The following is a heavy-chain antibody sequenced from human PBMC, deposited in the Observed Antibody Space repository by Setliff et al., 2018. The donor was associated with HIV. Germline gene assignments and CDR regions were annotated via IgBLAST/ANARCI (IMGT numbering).Heavy chain of an antibody. D-gene: IGHD4-17*01. CDR2: IYYSGTT. CDR3: ARQGDYSYFYYYYMDV. CDR1: GGSISSGGYY. V-gene: IGHV4-31*03. Sequence: SETLSLTCTVSGGSISSGGYYWSWIRQHPGKGLEWIGYIYYSGTTYYNPSLKSRATISVDTSKNQFSLKLTSVTAADTAVYYCARQGDYSYFYYYYMDVWGKGTTVTSP. J-gene: IGHJ6*03.